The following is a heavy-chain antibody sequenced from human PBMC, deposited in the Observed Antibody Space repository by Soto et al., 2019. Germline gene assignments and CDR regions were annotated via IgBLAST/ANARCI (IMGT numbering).Heavy chain of an antibody. CDR2: LWSAGTKT. CDR1: GFSLSRYG. CDR3: ARDLNFWSLLIDH. Sequence: GGSLRLSCTASGFSLSRYGLHWVRQAPGKGLEWVPGLWSAGTKTSYTDSVKGRRTISRDTSKNMLSLQMNSLGAEDTAVYYCARDLNFWSLLIDHWGQGTLVTVSS. J-gene: IGHJ4*02. V-gene: IGHV3-33*01. D-gene: IGHD2-8*02.